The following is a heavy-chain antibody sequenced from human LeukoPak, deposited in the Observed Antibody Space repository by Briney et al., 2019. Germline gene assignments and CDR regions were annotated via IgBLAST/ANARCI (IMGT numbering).Heavy chain of an antibody. D-gene: IGHD5-12*01. Sequence: ASVKVSCKASGYTFTGYYMHWVRPAPGQGLEWMGWINPNSGGTSYAQKFQGRVTMTRDTSVTTAYMELSRLRSDDTAVYYCARYSGYDEPFEYWGQGTLVTVSS. V-gene: IGHV1-2*02. J-gene: IGHJ4*02. CDR1: GYTFTGYY. CDR2: INPNSGGT. CDR3: ARYSGYDEPFEY.